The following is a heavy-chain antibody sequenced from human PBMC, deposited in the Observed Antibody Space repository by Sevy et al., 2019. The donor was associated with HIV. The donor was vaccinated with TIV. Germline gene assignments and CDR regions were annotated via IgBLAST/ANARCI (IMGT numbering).Heavy chain of an antibody. CDR3: ARDGGTLTTPGAFDI. CDR1: GGSISSGSYS. J-gene: IGHJ3*02. D-gene: IGHD4-17*01. V-gene: IGHV4-30-2*01. CDR2: IYHSGNT. Sequence: SETLSLTCTVSGGSISSGSYSWNWIRQPPGKGLEWIGYIYHSGNTYYNPSLKSRLTISVDRSKNQFSLKLSSVTAADTAMYYCARDGGTLTTPGAFDIWGQGTVVTVSS.